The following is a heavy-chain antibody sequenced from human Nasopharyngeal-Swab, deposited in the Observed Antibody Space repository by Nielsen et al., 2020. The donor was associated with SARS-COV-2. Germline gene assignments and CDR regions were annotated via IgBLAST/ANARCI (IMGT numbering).Heavy chain of an antibody. CDR3: AKDISADDGSGSYYPRGGFDP. D-gene: IGHD3-10*01. CDR2: ISWNSGSI. J-gene: IGHJ5*02. CDR1: GFTFDDYA. Sequence: GGSLRLSCAPSGFTFDDYAMHWVRQAPGKGLEWVSGISWNSGSIGYADSVKGRFTISRDNAKNSLYLQMNSLRAEDTALYYCAKDISADDGSGSYYPRGGFDPWGQGTLVTVSS. V-gene: IGHV3-9*01.